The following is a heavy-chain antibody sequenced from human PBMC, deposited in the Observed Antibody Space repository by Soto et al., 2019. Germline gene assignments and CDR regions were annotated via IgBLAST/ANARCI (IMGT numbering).Heavy chain of an antibody. CDR3: AKDRLVSGSGVRFDP. J-gene: IGHJ5*02. D-gene: IGHD3-10*01. CDR1: VFTFSSYA. V-gene: IGHV3-23*01. Sequence: EVQLLESGGGLVQPGGSLRLSCAVSVFTFSSYAMSWVRQAPGKGLEWVSAISGSGSDTYYAGSVKGRFTISRDNSKNTLYLQMNSLRDEDAALYYCAKDRLVSGSGVRFDPWGQGTLVTVSS. CDR2: ISGSGSDT.